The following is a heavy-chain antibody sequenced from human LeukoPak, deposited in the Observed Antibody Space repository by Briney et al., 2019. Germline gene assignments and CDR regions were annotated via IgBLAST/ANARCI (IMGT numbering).Heavy chain of an antibody. Sequence: GGSLRLSCAASGFTFSSYAMSWVRQAPGKGLEWVSAISGSGGSTYYADSVKGRFTISRDNSKNTLFLQMNSPRAEDTAVYYCAKDLRTGWVRTKGGDYYFDYWGQGTLVTVSS. D-gene: IGHD3-16*01. CDR1: GFTFSSYA. CDR2: ISGSGGST. J-gene: IGHJ4*02. CDR3: AKDLRTGWVRTKGGDYYFDY. V-gene: IGHV3-23*01.